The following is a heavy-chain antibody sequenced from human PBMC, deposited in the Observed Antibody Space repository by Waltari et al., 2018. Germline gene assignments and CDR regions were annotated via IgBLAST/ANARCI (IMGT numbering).Heavy chain of an antibody. V-gene: IGHV4-59*01. Sequence: QVQLQESGPGLVKPSETLSLTCTVSGGSISSYYWSWIRQPPGKGLEWIGYIYYSGSPNYHPFLKGRVTISVDTSKNQFSLKLSSVTAADTAVYYCARVGGYDILTGYYVHWYFDLWGRGTLVTVSS. D-gene: IGHD3-9*01. CDR3: ARVGGYDILTGYYVHWYFDL. CDR2: IYYSGSP. J-gene: IGHJ2*01. CDR1: GGSISSYY.